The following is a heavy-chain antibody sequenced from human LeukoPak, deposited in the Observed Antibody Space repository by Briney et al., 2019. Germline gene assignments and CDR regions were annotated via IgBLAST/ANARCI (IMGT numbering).Heavy chain of an antibody. CDR3: ARFTGGDYYGRLDY. Sequence: PGGSLRLSCAASGFTFSSYAMSWVRHPPGKGLEWVALIWYDGSKQYYADSVKGRFTISRDSSTLFLQMNSLRAENTAVYYCARFTGGDYYGRLDYWGQGTLVTVSS. V-gene: IGHV3-33*08. CDR1: GFTFSSYA. D-gene: IGHD2-21*02. CDR2: IWYDGSKQ. J-gene: IGHJ4*02.